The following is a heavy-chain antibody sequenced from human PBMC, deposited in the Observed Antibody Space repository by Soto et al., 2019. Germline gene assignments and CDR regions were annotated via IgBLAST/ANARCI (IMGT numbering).Heavy chain of an antibody. CDR2: ISDNGGKT. CDR1: GFTFSSYA. V-gene: IGHV3-23*01. D-gene: IGHD1-26*01. Sequence: EVQLLESGGGLVQPGGSLRLSCAASGFTFSSYAMSWVRQAPGKGLEWVSAISDNGGKTYYADSVKGRFTISRDNSKNTLFLKMNSLRAGDTAVYYCARNGIVVRIPWGQGTLVTVSS. CDR3: ARNGIVVRIP. J-gene: IGHJ5*02.